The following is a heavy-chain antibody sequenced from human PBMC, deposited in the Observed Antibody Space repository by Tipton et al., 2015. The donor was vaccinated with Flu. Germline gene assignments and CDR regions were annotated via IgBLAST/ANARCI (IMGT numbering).Heavy chain of an antibody. CDR2: IYSSGST. CDR1: DDSISSYH. V-gene: IGHV4-4*07. Sequence: GLVKPSETLSLTCTVSDDSISSYHWSWIRQPAGKGLEWIGRIYSSGSTNYNPSLKSRVTMSVDTSKNQFSLRLKSVAAADTAVYYCARGGYNLVYWGQGTLVTVSS. J-gene: IGHJ4*02. D-gene: IGHD5-24*01. CDR3: ARGGYNLVY.